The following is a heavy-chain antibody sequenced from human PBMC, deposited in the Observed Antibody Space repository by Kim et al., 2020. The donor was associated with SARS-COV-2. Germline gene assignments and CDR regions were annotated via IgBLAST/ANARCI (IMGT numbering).Heavy chain of an antibody. J-gene: IGHJ6*02. CDR2: ISAYNGNT. CDR1: GYTFTSYG. CDR3: ARDGGGLLWFGELFGSYYYGMDV. V-gene: IGHV1-18*01. D-gene: IGHD3-10*01. Sequence: ASVKVSCKASGYTFTSYGISWVRQAPGQGLEWMGWISAYNGNTNYAQKLQGRVTMTTDTSTSTAYMELRSLRSDDTAVYYCARDGGGLLWFGELFGSYYYGMDVWGQGTTVTVSS.